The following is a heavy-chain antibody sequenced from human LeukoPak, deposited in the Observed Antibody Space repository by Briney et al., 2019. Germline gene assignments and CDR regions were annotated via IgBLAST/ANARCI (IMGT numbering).Heavy chain of an antibody. J-gene: IGHJ4*02. CDR2: ISPNSGNT. V-gene: IGHV1-8*01. CDR1: GYTFTSYD. D-gene: IGHD3-10*01. Sequence: GASVKVSCKASGYTFTSYDITWVRQATGQGLEWMGWISPNSGNTGYAQKFQGRVTMTRNTSISTAYMELSSLRSEDTAVYYCARGTVGPLWFGGYWGQGTLATVSS. CDR3: ARGTVGPLWFGGY.